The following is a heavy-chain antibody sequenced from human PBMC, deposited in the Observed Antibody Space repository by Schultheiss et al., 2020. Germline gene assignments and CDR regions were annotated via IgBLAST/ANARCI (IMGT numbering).Heavy chain of an antibody. CDR2: IWYDGSNK. V-gene: IGHV3-33*03. CDR1: GFTFSSYG. D-gene: IGHD5-24*01. CDR3: ASRDGYTDIDY. Sequence: GGSLRLSCAASGFTFSSYGMHWVRQAPGKGLEWVAVIWYDGSNKYYADSVKGRFTISRDNAKNTLYLQMNSLRAEDTAVYYCASRDGYTDIDYWGQGTLVTVSS. J-gene: IGHJ4*02.